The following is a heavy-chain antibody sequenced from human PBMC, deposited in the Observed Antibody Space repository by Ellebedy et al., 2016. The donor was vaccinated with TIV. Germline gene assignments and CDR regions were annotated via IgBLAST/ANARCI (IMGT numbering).Heavy chain of an antibody. CDR1: GFTFTYV. Sequence: GGSLRLXXAASGFTFTYVMNWVRQAPGNGLEWVSSISGSGGTTYYADSVKGRFTISRDNANNTLHLQMNSLRAEDTALYYCARDTGYDGALDYWGQGALVTVSS. V-gene: IGHV3-23*01. CDR2: ISGSGGTT. D-gene: IGHD5-12*01. CDR3: ARDTGYDGALDY. J-gene: IGHJ4*02.